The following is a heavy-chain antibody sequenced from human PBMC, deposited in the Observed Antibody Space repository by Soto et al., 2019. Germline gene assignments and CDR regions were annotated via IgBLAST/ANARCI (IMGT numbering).Heavy chain of an antibody. J-gene: IGHJ4*02. CDR3: AKRRGAGGHFDY. Sequence: DVQLLESGGGLVQPEGSLRLSCAASGFTFSSYAMGWVRQGPGKGLEWVAVVSIGGSTHYADSVRGRFTISRDNSKNTLSLQMNSLTAEDTAVYCCAKRRGAGGHFDYGGQGALVTVSS. D-gene: IGHD2-15*01. V-gene: IGHV3-23*01. CDR1: GFTFSSYA. CDR2: VSIGGST.